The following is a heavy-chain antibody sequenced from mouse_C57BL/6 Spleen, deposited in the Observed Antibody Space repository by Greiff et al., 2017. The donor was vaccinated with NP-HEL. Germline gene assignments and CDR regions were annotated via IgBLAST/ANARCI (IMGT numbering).Heavy chain of an antibody. CDR3: ARHEEWLLPFAY. CDR2: FYPGSGSI. V-gene: IGHV1-62-2*01. D-gene: IGHD2-3*01. CDR1: GYTFTEYT. J-gene: IGHJ3*01. Sequence: VKLMESGAELVKPGASVKLSCKASGYTFTEYTIHWVKQRSGQGLEWIGWFYPGSGSIKYNEKFKDKATLTADKSSSTVYMELSRLTSEDSAVYFCARHEEWLLPFAYWGQGTLVTVSA.